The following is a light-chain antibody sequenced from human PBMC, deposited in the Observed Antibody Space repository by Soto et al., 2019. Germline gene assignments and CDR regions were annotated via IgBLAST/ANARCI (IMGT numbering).Light chain of an antibody. Sequence: DIVMTQSPLSLPVTPGEPASISCRSSQSLLHSSGYNYLDRYLQKPGQSPQLLIYLGSNRASGVPDRFSGSGSGTDFTLKISRVEAEDVGLYYCMQALQTPYTFGQGTKLEIK. V-gene: IGKV2-28*01. CDR3: MQALQTPYT. CDR2: LGS. CDR1: QSLLHSSGYNY. J-gene: IGKJ2*01.